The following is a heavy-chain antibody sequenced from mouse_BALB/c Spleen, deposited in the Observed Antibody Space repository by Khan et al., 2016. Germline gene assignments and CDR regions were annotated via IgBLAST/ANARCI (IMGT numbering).Heavy chain of an antibody. CDR2: IHYSGTT. Sequence: EVQLQESGPDLVKPSQSLSLTCTVTGYSITSGYSWHWIRQFPGNKLEWMAYIHYSGTTYYNQSLKSRISISRDTSKNQFFLQLNSVTTEDTTTYYCARWFLSCFAYWGQGTLVTVSA. V-gene: IGHV3-1*02. CDR1: GYSITSGYS. J-gene: IGHJ3*01. D-gene: IGHD2-2*01. CDR3: ARWFLSCFAY.